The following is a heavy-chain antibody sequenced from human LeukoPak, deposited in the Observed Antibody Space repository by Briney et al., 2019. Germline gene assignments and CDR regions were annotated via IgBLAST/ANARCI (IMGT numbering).Heavy chain of an antibody. J-gene: IGHJ3*02. V-gene: IGHV4-39*07. Sequence: SETLSLTCTFSGDSISNSGFYWGWIRQPPGKGLEFIITINYSGSTFSNSALTRLANFSIDTSKNLFFLMLNSVAAANTVYYYCAREAWGEAETGEEAFDIWGQGTMVTVSS. CDR1: GDSISNSGFY. CDR3: AREAWGEAETGEEAFDI. CDR2: INYSGST. D-gene: IGHD6-13*01.